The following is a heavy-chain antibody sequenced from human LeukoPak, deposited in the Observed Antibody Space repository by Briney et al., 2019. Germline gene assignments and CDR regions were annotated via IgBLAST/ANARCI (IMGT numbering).Heavy chain of an antibody. D-gene: IGHD2-15*01. V-gene: IGHV3-21*01. CDR2: ISSSSSYI. CDR1: GFTFSSYR. CDR3: ARDIVVVVAATLGYYYYGMDV. J-gene: IGHJ6*02. Sequence: GGSLRLSCSASGFTFSSYRMNWVRQAPGKGLEWVSSISSSSSYIYYADSVKGRFTISRDNAKNSLYLQMNSLRAEDTAVYYCARDIVVVVAATLGYYYYGMDVWGQGTTVTVSS.